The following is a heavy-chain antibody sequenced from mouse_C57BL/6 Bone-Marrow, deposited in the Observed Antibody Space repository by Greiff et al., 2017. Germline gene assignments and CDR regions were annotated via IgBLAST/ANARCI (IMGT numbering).Heavy chain of an antibody. CDR2: IYPGDGDT. CDR3: APYYGSSYVYAMDY. D-gene: IGHD1-1*01. V-gene: IGHV1-82*01. CDR1: GYAFSSSW. Sequence: VKLMESGPELVKPGASVKISCKASGYAFSSSWMNWVKQRPGKGLEWIGRIYPGDGDTNYNGKFKGKATLTADKSSSTAYMQLSSLTSEDSAVYFCAPYYGSSYVYAMDYWGQGTSVTVSS. J-gene: IGHJ4*01.